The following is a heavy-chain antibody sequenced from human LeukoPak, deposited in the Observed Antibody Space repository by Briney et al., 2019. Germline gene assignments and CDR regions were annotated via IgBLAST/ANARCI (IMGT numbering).Heavy chain of an antibody. J-gene: IGHJ6*03. V-gene: IGHV3-48*03. Sequence: PGGSLRLSCTASGFTFSNHEMNWVRQAPGKGLEWISYISSSGRTIHYADSVKGRFTISRDNTKNSLYLQMNSLRAEDTAVYYCARGPRRYMDVWGKGTTVTVSS. CDR2: ISSSGRTI. CDR1: GFTFSNHE. CDR3: ARGPRRYMDV.